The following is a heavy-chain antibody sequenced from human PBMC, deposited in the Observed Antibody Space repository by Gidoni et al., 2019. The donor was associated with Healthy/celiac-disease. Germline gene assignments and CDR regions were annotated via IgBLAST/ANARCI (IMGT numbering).Heavy chain of an antibody. CDR2: ISYDGSNK. CDR3: AKDVDSYGQWIGMDV. J-gene: IGHJ6*02. D-gene: IGHD5-18*01. CDR1: GFTFSSYG. Sequence: QVQLVESGGGVVQPGRSLRLSCAASGFTFSSYGMHWVRQAPGKGLEWVAVISYDGSNKYYADSVKGRFTISRDNSKNTLYLQMNSLRAEDTAVYYCAKDVDSYGQWIGMDVWGQGTTVTVSS. V-gene: IGHV3-30*18.